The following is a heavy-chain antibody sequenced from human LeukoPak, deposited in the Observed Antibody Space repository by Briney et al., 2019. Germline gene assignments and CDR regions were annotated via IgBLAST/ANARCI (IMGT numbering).Heavy chain of an antibody. CDR2: ITSSSSYI. CDR3: ARDRGSGD. Sequence: GESLRLSCAASGFTFSSYSMNWVRQAPGKGLEWVSSITSSSSYIFYADSVKGRFTISRDNAKNSLYLQMNSLRAEDTAVYYCARDRGSGDWGQGTLVTVSS. CDR1: GFTFSSYS. D-gene: IGHD3-10*01. V-gene: IGHV3-21*01. J-gene: IGHJ4*02.